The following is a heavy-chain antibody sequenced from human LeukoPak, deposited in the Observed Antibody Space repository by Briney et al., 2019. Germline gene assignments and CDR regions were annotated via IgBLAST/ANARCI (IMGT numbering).Heavy chain of an antibody. Sequence: GGSLRLSCAASGFTFSSYGLSWVRQAPGKGLEWVSSISSSSSYIYYADSVKGRFTISRDNAKNSLYLQMNSLRAEDTAVYYCAELGITMIGGVWGKGTTVTVSS. J-gene: IGHJ6*04. CDR1: GFTFSSYG. D-gene: IGHD3-10*02. V-gene: IGHV3-21*01. CDR3: AELGITMIGGV. CDR2: ISSSSSYI.